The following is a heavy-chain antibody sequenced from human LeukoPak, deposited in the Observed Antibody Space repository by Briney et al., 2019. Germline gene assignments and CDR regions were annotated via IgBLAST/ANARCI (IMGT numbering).Heavy chain of an antibody. CDR1: GFTFSSYA. V-gene: IGHV3-23*01. Sequence: GGSLRLSCAASGFTFSSYAMSWVRQAPGKGLEWVSAISGNGGSTYYADSVKGRFTISRDNSKNTLYLQMNSLRAEDTAVYYCAKAYKEYCSSTSCSFDYWGQGTLVTVSS. J-gene: IGHJ4*02. D-gene: IGHD2-2*01. CDR2: ISGNGGST. CDR3: AKAYKEYCSSTSCSFDY.